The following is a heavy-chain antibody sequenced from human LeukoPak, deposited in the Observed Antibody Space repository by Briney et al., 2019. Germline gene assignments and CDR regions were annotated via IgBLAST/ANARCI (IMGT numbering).Heavy chain of an antibody. CDR3: AKDEYYYDSSGYYLPPYYFDY. CDR1: GFTFSTYG. Sequence: QPGGSLGLSCAASGFTFSTYGMHWVRQAPGKGLEWVALITYDGYYKYYSDSVKGRFTISRDNSKNTLYLQMNSLRAEDTAVYYCAKDEYYYDSSGYYLPPYYFDYWGQGTLVTVSS. V-gene: IGHV3-30*18. J-gene: IGHJ4*02. D-gene: IGHD3-22*01. CDR2: ITYDGYYK.